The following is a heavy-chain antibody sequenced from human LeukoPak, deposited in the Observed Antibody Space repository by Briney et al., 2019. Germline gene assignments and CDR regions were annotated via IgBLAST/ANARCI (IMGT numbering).Heavy chain of an antibody. CDR1: GGSFSGNY. CDR3: ARVGGDIVVVPAARRPAPYFDY. J-gene: IGHJ4*02. V-gene: IGHV4-34*01. Sequence: SQTLSLTCAVYGGSFSGNYWSWIRQPPGKGLEWIGEIKYSGSTNYNPSLKSRVTISVDTSKNQFSLKLSSVTAADTAVYYRARVGGDIVVVPAARRPAPYFDYWGQGNLVTVSS. D-gene: IGHD2-2*01. CDR2: IKYSGST.